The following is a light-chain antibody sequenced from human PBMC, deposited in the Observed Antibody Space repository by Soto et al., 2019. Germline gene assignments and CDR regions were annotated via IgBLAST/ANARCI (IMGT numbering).Light chain of an antibody. CDR3: QQFSSYPLT. CDR1: QSVSSN. J-gene: IGKJ5*01. CDR2: GAS. V-gene: IGKV3-15*01. Sequence: EIVMTQSPATLAVSPGERATISCRASQSVSSNLAWYQQKPGQAPRLLIYGASTRATGIPARFSGSGSGTDFTLTISRLEPEDFAVYYCQQFSSYPLTVGGGARLEIK.